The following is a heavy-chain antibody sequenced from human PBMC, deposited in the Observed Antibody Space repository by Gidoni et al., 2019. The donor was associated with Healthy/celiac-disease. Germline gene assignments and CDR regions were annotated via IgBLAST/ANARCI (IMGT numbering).Heavy chain of an antibody. Sequence: QVQLVESGGGVVQPGRSLRLSCAASGFTFSSYGMHWVRQAPGKGLEWVAVIWYDGSNKYYADSVKGRFTISRDNSKNTLYLQMNSLRAEDTAVYYCAREVNSGYGDRFDYWGQGTLVTVSS. D-gene: IGHD5-12*01. CDR3: AREVNSGYGDRFDY. J-gene: IGHJ4*02. CDR1: GFTFSSYG. CDR2: IWYDGSNK. V-gene: IGHV3-33*01.